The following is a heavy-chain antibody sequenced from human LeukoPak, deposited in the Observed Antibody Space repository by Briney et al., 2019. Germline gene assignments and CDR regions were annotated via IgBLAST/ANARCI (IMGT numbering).Heavy chain of an antibody. J-gene: IGHJ6*02. Sequence: SVKVSCKASGFTFTSSAMQWVRQACGQRLEWIGWIVVGSGNTNYAQKFQERVTITRDMSTSTAYMELSSLRSEDTAVYYCAAAANYYYYGMDVWGQGTTVTVSS. D-gene: IGHD6-25*01. V-gene: IGHV1-58*02. CDR3: AAAANYYYYGMDV. CDR2: IVVGSGNT. CDR1: GFTFTSSA.